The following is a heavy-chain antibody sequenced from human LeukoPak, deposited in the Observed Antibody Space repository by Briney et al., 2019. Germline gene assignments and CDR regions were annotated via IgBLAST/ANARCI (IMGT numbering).Heavy chain of an antibody. V-gene: IGHV3-13*01. CDR2: IGTAGDT. CDR3: ARARYYYDSSGYYYTLRPYYFDY. D-gene: IGHD3-22*01. CDR1: GFTFSSYD. Sequence: HPGGSLRLSCAASGFTFSSYDMHWVRQATGKGLEWVSAIGTAGDTYYPGSVKGRFTISRENAKNSLYLQMNSLRAGDTAVYYCARARYYYDSSGYYYTLRPYYFDYWGQGTLVTASS. J-gene: IGHJ4*02.